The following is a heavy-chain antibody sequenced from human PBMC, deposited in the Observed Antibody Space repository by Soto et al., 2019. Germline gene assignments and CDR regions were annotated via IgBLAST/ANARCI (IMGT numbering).Heavy chain of an antibody. Sequence: QVQLQESGPGLVKPSETLSLTCTVSGGSVSSGSYYWRWIRQPPGKGLEWIGYSYYSGSTNYNPSLKSRVTISVDTSKNQFSLKLSAVTAADTAVYYCAREHLAWYGGNSEAAFDIWGQGTMVTVS. D-gene: IGHD2-21*02. CDR2: SYYSGST. J-gene: IGHJ3*02. CDR1: GGSVSSGSYY. CDR3: AREHLAWYGGNSEAAFDI. V-gene: IGHV4-61*01.